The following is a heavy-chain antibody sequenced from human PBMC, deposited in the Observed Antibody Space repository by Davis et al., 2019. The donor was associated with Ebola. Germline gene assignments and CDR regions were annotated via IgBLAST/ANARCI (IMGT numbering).Heavy chain of an antibody. Sequence: ESLKISCAASGFTFSSYWLSWIRQPPGKGLEWIGYIYYSGSTNYNPSLKSRVTISVDTSKNQFSLKLSSVTAADTAVYYCASTQYYDFWSGPSPPWYFDYWGQGTLVTVSS. V-gene: IGHV4-59*01. J-gene: IGHJ4*02. CDR1: GFTFSSYW. CDR3: ASTQYYDFWSGPSPPWYFDY. CDR2: IYYSGST. D-gene: IGHD3-3*01.